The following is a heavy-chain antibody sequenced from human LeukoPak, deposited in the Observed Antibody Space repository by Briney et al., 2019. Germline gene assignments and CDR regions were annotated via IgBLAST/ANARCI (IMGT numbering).Heavy chain of an antibody. V-gene: IGHV3-48*03. CDR1: GFTFSSYE. J-gene: IGHJ3*02. Sequence: TGGSLRLSCAASGFTFSSYEMNWVRQAPGKGLEWVSYISSSGSTIYYADSVKGRFTISRDNAKNSLYLQMNSLRAEDTAVYYCAGGIAAAGPAAFDIWGQGTMVTVSS. CDR2: ISSSGSTI. CDR3: AGGIAAAGPAAFDI. D-gene: IGHD6-13*01.